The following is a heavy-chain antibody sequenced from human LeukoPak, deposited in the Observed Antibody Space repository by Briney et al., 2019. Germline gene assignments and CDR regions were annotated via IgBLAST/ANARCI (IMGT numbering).Heavy chain of an antibody. CDR2: ISGSGAVT. D-gene: IGHD1-14*01. V-gene: IGHV3-23*01. CDR3: ARDPAPSRTNWFDP. Sequence: GGSLRLSCAASVFTFSSYTMSWVRQAPGKGLEWVSAISGSGAVTHYADSVRGRFTISRDNSRNTLYLQMNSLRADDTATYYCARDPAPSRTNWFDPWGQGTLVTVSS. CDR1: VFTFSSYT. J-gene: IGHJ5*02.